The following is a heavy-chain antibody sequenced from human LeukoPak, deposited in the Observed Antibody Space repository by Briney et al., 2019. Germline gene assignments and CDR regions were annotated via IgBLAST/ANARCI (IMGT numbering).Heavy chain of an antibody. CDR2: ISSSSSYI. D-gene: IGHD6-13*01. V-gene: IGHV3-21*01. Sequence: GGSLRLSCAASGFTFSSYSMNWVRQAPGKGLEWVSSISSSSSYIYYADSVKGRFTISRDNSKNTLYMQVNSLRAEDTAVYYCAREIPRGSSFDYWGQGTLVTVSS. CDR3: AREIPRGSSFDY. J-gene: IGHJ4*02. CDR1: GFTFSSYS.